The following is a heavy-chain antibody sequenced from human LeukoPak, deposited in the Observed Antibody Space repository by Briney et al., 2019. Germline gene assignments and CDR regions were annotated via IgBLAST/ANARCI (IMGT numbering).Heavy chain of an antibody. CDR3: AKYYYDSSGAYYFDY. V-gene: IGHV3-23*01. CDR1: GFTFSSYA. D-gene: IGHD3-22*01. CDR2: ISGSGGST. J-gene: IGHJ4*02. Sequence: GGSLRLSFAASGFTFSSYAMSWVRQAPGKGLEWVSAISGSGGSTYYADSVKGRFTISRDNSKNTLYLQMNSLRAEDTAVYYCAKYYYDSSGAYYFDYWGQGTLVTVSS.